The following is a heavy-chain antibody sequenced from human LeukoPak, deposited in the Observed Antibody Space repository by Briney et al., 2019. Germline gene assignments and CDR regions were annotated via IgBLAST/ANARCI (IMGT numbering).Heavy chain of an antibody. Sequence: ASVKVSCKASGYTFTSYGISWVRQAPGQGLEWMGWISAYNGNTNYAQKLQGRVTMTTDTSTSTAYMELRSLRSDDTAVYYCARVAMGRGVAYLGFDPWGQGTLVTVSS. J-gene: IGHJ5*02. V-gene: IGHV1-18*01. CDR3: ARVAMGRGVAYLGFDP. CDR2: ISAYNGNT. D-gene: IGHD3-10*01. CDR1: GYTFTSYG.